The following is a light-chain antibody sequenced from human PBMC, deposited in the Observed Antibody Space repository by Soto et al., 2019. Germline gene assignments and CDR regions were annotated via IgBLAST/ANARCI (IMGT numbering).Light chain of an antibody. CDR1: QSLLHSDGHTS. CDR2: KIS. CDR3: LQLTQSIT. V-gene: IGKV2-24*01. Sequence: DIVLTQTPLSSPVTLGQPASISCRSSQSLLHSDGHTSLSWLQQRPGQSPILLIYKISNRFSGVPDIFSGSGAGTDFTLKISRVEAEDVGVYYCLQLTQSITFGQGTRLEIK. J-gene: IGKJ5*01.